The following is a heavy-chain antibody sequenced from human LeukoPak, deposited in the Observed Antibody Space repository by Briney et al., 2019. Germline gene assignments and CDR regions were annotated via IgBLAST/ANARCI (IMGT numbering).Heavy chain of an antibody. CDR3: AREPGFDSSGYFNWFDP. J-gene: IGHJ5*02. D-gene: IGHD3-22*01. V-gene: IGHV4-59*01. Sequence: PETLSLTCTVSGGSISSYYWSWIRQPPGKGLEWIACISYSGSTKYNPSLKSRVTISVDTSKNQLSLKLSSVTAADTAVYYCAREPGFDSSGYFNWFDPWGQGTLVSLSS. CDR1: GGSISSYY. CDR2: ISYSGST.